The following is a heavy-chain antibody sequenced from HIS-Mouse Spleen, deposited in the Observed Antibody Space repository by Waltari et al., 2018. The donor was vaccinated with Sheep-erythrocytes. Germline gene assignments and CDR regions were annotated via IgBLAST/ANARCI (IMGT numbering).Heavy chain of an antibody. CDR2: ISYDGSNK. J-gene: IGHJ2*01. CDR3: AKVRTVNYWYFDL. D-gene: IGHD1-1*01. V-gene: IGHV3-30*18. Sequence: LEWVAVISYDGSNKYYAGSVKGRFTISRDNSKNTLYLQMNSLRAEDTAVYYCAKVRTVNYWYFDLWGRGTLVTVSS.